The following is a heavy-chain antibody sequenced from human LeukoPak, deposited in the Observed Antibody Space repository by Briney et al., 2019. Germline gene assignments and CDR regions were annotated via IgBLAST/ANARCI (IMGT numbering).Heavy chain of an antibody. CDR2: ISSSSSYI. CDR1: GFTFSSYS. CDR3: ARVTQLEEHFNYPGS. D-gene: IGHD1/OR15-1a*01. J-gene: IGHJ5*02. Sequence: GGSLRFSCAASGFTFSSYSMNWVRQAPGKGLEWVSSISSSSSYIYYADSVKGRFTISRDNAKNSLYLQRNSLRAEDTAVYYCARVTQLEEHFNYPGSWGQRTLVTVSS. V-gene: IGHV3-21*01.